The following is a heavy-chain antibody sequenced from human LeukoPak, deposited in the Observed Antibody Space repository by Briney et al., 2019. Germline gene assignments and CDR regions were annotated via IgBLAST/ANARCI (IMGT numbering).Heavy chain of an antibody. Sequence: SETLSLTCTVSGGSISSSSYYWGWIRQPPGKGLEWIGSINYSGSTYYNPSLKSRVTISVDRSKNQFSLKLSSVTAADTAVYYCARDGGDYGSGSYYVDAFDIWGQGTMVTVSS. V-gene: IGHV4-39*07. CDR3: ARDGGDYGSGSYYVDAFDI. CDR2: INYSGST. J-gene: IGHJ3*02. CDR1: GGSISSSSYY. D-gene: IGHD3-10*01.